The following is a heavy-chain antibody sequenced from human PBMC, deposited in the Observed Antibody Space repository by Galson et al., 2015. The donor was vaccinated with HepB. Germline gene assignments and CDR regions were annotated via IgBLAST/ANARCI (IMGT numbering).Heavy chain of an antibody. CDR3: ARGGGRRQGGWYKGPAGDY. Sequence: SVKVSCKASGYTFTSYGISWVRQAPGQGLEWMGWISAYNGNTNYAQKLQGRVTMTTDTSTSTAYMELRSLRSDDTAVYYCARGGGRRQGGWYKGPAGDYWGQGTLVTVSS. D-gene: IGHD6-19*01. CDR2: ISAYNGNT. V-gene: IGHV1-18*04. CDR1: GYTFTSYG. J-gene: IGHJ4*02.